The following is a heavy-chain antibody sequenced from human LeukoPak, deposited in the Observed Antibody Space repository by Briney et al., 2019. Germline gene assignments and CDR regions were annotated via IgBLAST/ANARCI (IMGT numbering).Heavy chain of an antibody. J-gene: IGHJ2*01. CDR3: ARESGGGVLGYFDL. Sequence: GGSLRLSCAASGFTFSDHCMDWVRQAPGKGLEWVGRTRNKANSYTTEYAASVKGRFTISRDDSKKSLYLQMNSLKTEDTAVYYCARESGGGVLGYFDLWGRGTPVSVSS. V-gene: IGHV3-72*01. D-gene: IGHD3-10*01. CDR1: GFTFSDHC. CDR2: TRNKANSYTT.